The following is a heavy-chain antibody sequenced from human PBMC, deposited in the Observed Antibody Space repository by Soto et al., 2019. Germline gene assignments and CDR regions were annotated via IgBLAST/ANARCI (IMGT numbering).Heavy chain of an antibody. J-gene: IGHJ6*02. D-gene: IGHD2-15*01. V-gene: IGHV3-33*01. CDR1: GFTFSSYG. CDR2: IWYDGSNK. Sequence: PGGSLRLSCAASGFTFSSYGMHWVRQAPGKGLEWVAVIWYDGSNKYYADSVKGRFTISRDNSKNTLYLQMNSLRAEDTAVYYCARDQRRSGGSCYWFYYGMDVWGQGTTVTVS. CDR3: ARDQRRSGGSCYWFYYGMDV.